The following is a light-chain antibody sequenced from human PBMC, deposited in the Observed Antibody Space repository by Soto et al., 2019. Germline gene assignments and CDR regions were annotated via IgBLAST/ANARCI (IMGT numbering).Light chain of an antibody. CDR3: QVWHSDDHHYV. CDR2: DDS. CDR1: KIGFKS. Sequence: SYELAQPPSVSVAPGQTATITCGGKKIGFKSVNWYQQEAGQAPALVVYDDSARPSGIPARFSGYSSGNTATLTISRVEAGDEADYYCQVWHSDDHHYVFGTGTKVTVL. V-gene: IGLV3-21*02. J-gene: IGLJ1*01.